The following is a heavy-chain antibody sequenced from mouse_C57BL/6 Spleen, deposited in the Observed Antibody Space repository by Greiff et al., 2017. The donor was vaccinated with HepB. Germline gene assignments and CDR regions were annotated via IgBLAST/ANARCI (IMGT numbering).Heavy chain of an antibody. Sequence: VQLQQSGPELVKPGASVKISCKASGYAFSSSWMNWVKQRPGKGLEWIGRIYPGDGDTNYNGKFKGKATLTADKSSSTAYMQLSSLTSEDSAVYFCARRGVVEDYFDYWGQGTTLTVSS. CDR1: GYAFSSSW. V-gene: IGHV1-82*01. CDR3: ARRGVVEDYFDY. D-gene: IGHD1-1*01. J-gene: IGHJ2*01. CDR2: IYPGDGDT.